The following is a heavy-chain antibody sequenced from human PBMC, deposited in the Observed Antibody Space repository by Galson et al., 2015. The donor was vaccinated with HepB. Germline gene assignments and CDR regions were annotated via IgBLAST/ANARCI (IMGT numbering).Heavy chain of an antibody. CDR3: AKAVSSSGYYYWGGFQH. V-gene: IGHV3-9*01. CDR2: ISWNSGSI. J-gene: IGHJ1*01. Sequence: SLRLSCAASGFTFDDYAMHWVRQAPGKGLEWVSGISWNSGSIGYADSVKGRFTISRDNAKNSLYLQMNSLRAEDTALYYCAKAVSSSGYYYWGGFQHWGQGTLVTVSS. D-gene: IGHD3-22*01. CDR1: GFTFDDYA.